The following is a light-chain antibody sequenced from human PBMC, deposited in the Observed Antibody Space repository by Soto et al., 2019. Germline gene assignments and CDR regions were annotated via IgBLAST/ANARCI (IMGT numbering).Light chain of an antibody. Sequence: TQPSSVSWSPGHSVTISCTGPLSDIGDSNFISWYQHSPGKAPRLLIYEVNNRPSGVSKRFSGSKAGNTASLTISGLLDDDEADYFCASFRSGTILVFGSGTKVTVL. CDR2: EVN. J-gene: IGLJ1*01. CDR3: ASFRSGTILV. V-gene: IGLV2-14*01. CDR1: LSDIGDSNF.